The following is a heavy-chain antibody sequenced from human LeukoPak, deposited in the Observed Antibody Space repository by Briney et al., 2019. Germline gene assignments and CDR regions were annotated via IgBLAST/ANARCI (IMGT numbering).Heavy chain of an antibody. Sequence: PGGSLRLSCAASGFTFSSYSMNWVRQAPGKGLEWVSYISSSSSTIYYADSVKGRFTISRDNSKNTLYLHMNSLRVEDTAVYFCAKDDVGDLNLIDYWGQGTLVTVSS. CDR3: AKDDVGDLNLIDY. V-gene: IGHV3-48*01. D-gene: IGHD3-16*01. CDR1: GFTFSSYS. J-gene: IGHJ4*02. CDR2: ISSSSSTI.